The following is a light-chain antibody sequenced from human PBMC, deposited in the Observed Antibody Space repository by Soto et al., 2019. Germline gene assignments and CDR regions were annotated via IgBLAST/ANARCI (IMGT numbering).Light chain of an antibody. CDR2: YDS. V-gene: IGLV3-21*04. J-gene: IGLJ2*01. CDR3: QVWDSSSGV. CDR1: NIGSKS. Sequence: SYELTQPPSVSVAPGKTARITCGGNNIGSKSVHWYQQKPGQAPVLVIYYDSDRPSGIPERFSGSNSGNTATLTISRVEAGDVADYYCQVWDSSSGVFGGGTKLTVL.